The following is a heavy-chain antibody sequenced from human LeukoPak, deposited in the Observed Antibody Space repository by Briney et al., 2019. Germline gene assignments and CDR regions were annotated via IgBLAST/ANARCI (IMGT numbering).Heavy chain of an antibody. Sequence: GGSLRLSCAASGFTFSSYDMHWVRQAPGKGLEWVSHISSSGSTIYYADSVKGRFTISRDNAKNSLYLQMNSLGAEDTAVYFCARERFYDNSGFDYWGQGTLVTVSS. CDR1: GFTFSSYD. CDR2: ISSSGSTI. CDR3: ARERFYDNSGFDY. V-gene: IGHV3-48*03. D-gene: IGHD3-22*01. J-gene: IGHJ4*02.